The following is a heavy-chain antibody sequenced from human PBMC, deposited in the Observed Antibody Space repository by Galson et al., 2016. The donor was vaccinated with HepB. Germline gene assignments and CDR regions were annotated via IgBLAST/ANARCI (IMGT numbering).Heavy chain of an antibody. CDR1: GFSFSNAW. J-gene: IGHJ4*02. D-gene: IGHD4-17*01. CDR3: TPEAMVTVTNY. CDR2: IKSKTDGGTT. Sequence: SLRLSCAASGFSFSNAWMNWVRQAPGKGLEWVGRIKSKTDGGTTNYAAPVQGRFTISRDDSKNALYLQMNSLNAVDTAVYYCTPEAMVTVTNYWGQGTLVTVSS. V-gene: IGHV3-15*01.